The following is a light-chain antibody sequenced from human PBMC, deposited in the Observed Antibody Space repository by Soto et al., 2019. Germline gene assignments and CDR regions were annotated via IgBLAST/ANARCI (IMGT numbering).Light chain of an antibody. CDR1: QSVSSIY. Sequence: EIVMTQSPATLSVSTGERATLSCRASQSVSSIYLAWYQQKPGQAPRLLIYGASSRATGIPDRFSGSGSGTDFTLTISRLEAEHCAVYYCQQYGSSSITFGQGTRLEIK. V-gene: IGKV3-20*01. CDR2: GAS. J-gene: IGKJ5*01. CDR3: QQYGSSSIT.